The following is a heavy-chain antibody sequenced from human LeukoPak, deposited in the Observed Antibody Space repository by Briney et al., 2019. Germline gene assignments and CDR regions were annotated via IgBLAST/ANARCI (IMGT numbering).Heavy chain of an antibody. CDR1: GGSISSYY. Sequence: SETLSLTCTVSGGSISSYYWSWIRQPPGKGLEWIGYIYYSGSTNYNPSLKSRVTISVGTSKNQFSLKLSSVTAADTAVYYCARGPDGSGWYNRRSSSLDYWGQGTLVTVSS. D-gene: IGHD6-19*01. J-gene: IGHJ4*02. CDR3: ARGPDGSGWYNRRSSSLDY. CDR2: IYYSGST. V-gene: IGHV4-59*12.